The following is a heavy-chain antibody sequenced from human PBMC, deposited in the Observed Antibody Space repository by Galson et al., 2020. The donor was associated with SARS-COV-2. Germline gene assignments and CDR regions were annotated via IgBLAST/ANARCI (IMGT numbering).Heavy chain of an antibody. CDR1: GFTFSSCP. Sequence: GGSLRLSCAASGFTFSSCPMSWVRQAPGQGLEWVSEIRGSGDTTYYADSVKGRFTIFRDTSKNTLYLQMNSLRDEDTAVYYCAKEEPMTDRTDEYFRHWGQGTLVTVSS. J-gene: IGHJ1*01. V-gene: IGHV3-23*01. CDR3: AKEEPMTDRTDEYFRH. D-gene: IGHD2-21*02. CDR2: IRGSGDTT.